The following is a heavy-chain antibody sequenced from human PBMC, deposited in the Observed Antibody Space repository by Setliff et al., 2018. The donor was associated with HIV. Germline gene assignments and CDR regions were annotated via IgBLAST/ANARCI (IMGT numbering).Heavy chain of an antibody. CDR3: AKDPITWELRPTYFDD. CDR2: ISGSGDGT. CDR1: GFTFSRYA. Sequence: PGGSLRLSCAASGFTFSRYAMSWVRQVPGKGLEWVSVISGSGDGTYYADSVKGRFTISRDNSKDTLYLQMNSLRAEDTALYYCAKDPITWELRPTYFDDWGQGTLVTVSS. D-gene: IGHD1-7*01. J-gene: IGHJ4*02. V-gene: IGHV3-23*01.